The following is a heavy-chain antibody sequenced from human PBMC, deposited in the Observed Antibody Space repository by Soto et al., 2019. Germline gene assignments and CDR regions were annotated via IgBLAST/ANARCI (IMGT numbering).Heavy chain of an antibody. CDR1: GFTFSSYG. CDR3: ATGLIVGATSEFDY. V-gene: IGHV3-30*03. CDR2: ISYDGSNK. J-gene: IGHJ4*02. D-gene: IGHD1-26*01. Sequence: PGGSLRISCAASGFTFSSYGMHGVRQAPGKGLEWVAVISYDGSNKYYADSVKGRFTISRDNSKNTLYLQMNSLRAEDTAVYYCATGLIVGATSEFDYWGQGTLVTVSS.